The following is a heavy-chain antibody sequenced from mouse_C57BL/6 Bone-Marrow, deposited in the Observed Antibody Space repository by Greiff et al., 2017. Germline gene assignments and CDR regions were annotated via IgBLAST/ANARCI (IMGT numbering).Heavy chain of an antibody. CDR2: IDPSDSYT. CDR3: ARAVWYAMDY. V-gene: IGHV1-50*01. J-gene: IGHJ4*01. CDR1: GYTFTSYW. Sequence: QVQLKQPGAELVKPGASVKLSCKASGYTFTSYWMQWVKQRPGQGLEWIGEIDPSDSYTNYNQKFKGKATLTVDTSSSTAYMQLSSLTSEDSAVYYCARAVWYAMDYWGQGTSVTVSS.